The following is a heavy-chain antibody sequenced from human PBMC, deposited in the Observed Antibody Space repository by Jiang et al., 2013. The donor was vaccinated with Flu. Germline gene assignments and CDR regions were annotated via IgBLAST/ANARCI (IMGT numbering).Heavy chain of an antibody. CDR3: AKDLDFWSGYSELFGDY. CDR2: ISGSGGST. V-gene: IGHV3-23*04. J-gene: IGHJ4*02. Sequence: VQLVESGGGLVQPGGSLRLSCAASGFTFSSYAMSWVRQAPGKGLEWVSAISGSGGSTYYADSVKGRFTISRDNSKNTLYLQMNSLRAEDTAVYYCAKDLDFWSGYSELFGDYWGQGTLVTGLL. D-gene: IGHD3-3*01. CDR1: GFTFSSYA.